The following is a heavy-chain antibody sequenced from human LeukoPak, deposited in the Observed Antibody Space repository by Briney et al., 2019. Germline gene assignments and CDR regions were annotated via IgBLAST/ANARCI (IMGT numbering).Heavy chain of an antibody. V-gene: IGHV4-39*07. CDR2: IYYSGST. CDR3: ARVGCSGGSCYRLRYYMDV. J-gene: IGHJ6*03. Sequence: SETLSLTCTVSGGSISSSSYYWGWIRQPPGKGPEWIGSIYYSGSTYYNPSLKSRVTISVDTSKNQFSLNLSSVTAADTAVYYCARVGCSGGSCYRLRYYMDVWGKGTTVTVSS. D-gene: IGHD2-15*01. CDR1: GGSISSSSYY.